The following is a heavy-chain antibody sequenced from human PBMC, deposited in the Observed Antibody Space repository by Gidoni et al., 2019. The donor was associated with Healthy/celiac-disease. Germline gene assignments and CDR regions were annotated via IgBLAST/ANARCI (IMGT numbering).Heavy chain of an antibody. J-gene: IGHJ3*02. CDR3: ARQLPRWVRVFGSLAFDI. V-gene: IGHV4-39*01. D-gene: IGHD3-16*01. CDR1: GGSISSSSYY. Sequence: QLQLQESGPGLVKPSQTLSLTCTVSGGSISSSSYYWGWIRQPPGQGLEWIGSIYYSGSTYYNPSLKSRVTISVDTSKNQFSLKLSSVTAADTAVYYCARQLPRWVRVFGSLAFDIWGQGTMVTVSS. CDR2: IYYSGST.